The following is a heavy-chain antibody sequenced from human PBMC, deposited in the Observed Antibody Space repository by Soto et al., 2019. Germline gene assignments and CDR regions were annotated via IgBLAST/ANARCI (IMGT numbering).Heavy chain of an antibody. CDR2: ISAYNGNT. V-gene: IGHV1-18*01. CDR1: GYTFTSYG. Sequence: ASVKVSCKASGYTFTSYGTSWVRQAPGQGLEWMGWISAYNGNTNYAQKLQGRVTMTTDTSTSTAYMELRSLRSDDTAVYYCARSQAQTGYSSGWFSAYWGQGTLVTVSS. J-gene: IGHJ4*02. D-gene: IGHD6-19*01. CDR3: ARSQAQTGYSSGWFSAY.